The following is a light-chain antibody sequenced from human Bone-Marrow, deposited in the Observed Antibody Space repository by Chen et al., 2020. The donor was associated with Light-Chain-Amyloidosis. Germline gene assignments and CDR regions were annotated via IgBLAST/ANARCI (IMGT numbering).Light chain of an antibody. Sequence: VLTQSPLSLPVTPGEPASISCRSSQSLSHSTGYNYLDWYLQKPGQAPQLLSYLGSTRATGVPDRFSGSGSGTDFTLKIRRVETEDVGVYYCMQALQSPPTFGQGTKVEIK. CDR3: MQALQSPPT. J-gene: IGKJ1*01. CDR1: QSLSHSTGYNY. CDR2: LGS. V-gene: IGKV2-28*01.